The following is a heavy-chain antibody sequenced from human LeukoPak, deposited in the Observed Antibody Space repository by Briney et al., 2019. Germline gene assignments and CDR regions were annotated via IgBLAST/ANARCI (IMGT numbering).Heavy chain of an antibody. CDR1: GGSISGYY. CDR3: ARHPTVTTMFAFYC. CDR2: IYYSGST. J-gene: IGHJ4*02. V-gene: IGHV4-59*08. D-gene: IGHD4-11*01. Sequence: SETLSLTCTVSGGSISGYYWSWMPQPPGKGLEWIGYIYYSGSTNYNPSLKSRVTISVDPSKKQFSLKLSSVTAADTAVYYCARHPTVTTMFAFYCWGPGTLVTVSS.